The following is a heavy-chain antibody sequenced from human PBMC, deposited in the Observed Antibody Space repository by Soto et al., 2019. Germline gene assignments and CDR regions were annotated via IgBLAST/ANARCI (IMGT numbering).Heavy chain of an antibody. Sequence: EVQLLESGGGLVKPGRTLRLSCTASGFTFGDYTMAWFRQAPGGGLEWVGFIRSKAYGGTTEYAASVKGRFTISRDDSKSIAYLQMNRLQSEDTAVYYCARDVASYDYGDFYGMDVWGQWTTVTVSS. V-gene: IGHV3-49*05. CDR2: IRSKAYGGTT. CDR3: ARDVASYDYGDFYGMDV. D-gene: IGHD4-17*01. CDR1: GFTFGDYT. J-gene: IGHJ6*02.